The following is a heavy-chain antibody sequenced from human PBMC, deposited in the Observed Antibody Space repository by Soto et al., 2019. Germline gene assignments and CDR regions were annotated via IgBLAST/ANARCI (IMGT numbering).Heavy chain of an antibody. CDR1: GFTFSSYG. Sequence: EVQLVDSGGGLVQPGGSLRLSCAASGFTFSSYGMNWVRQAPGKGLEWVSYISGSSDEIHYADSVKGRFTISRDNAKNSLYLQMNSLRAEDTAVYYWARGVCACCFGNRFDYWGQGTLVPVSS. CDR3: ARGVCACCFGNRFDY. V-gene: IGHV3-48*04. J-gene: IGHJ4*02. D-gene: IGHD2-21*02. CDR2: ISGSSDEI.